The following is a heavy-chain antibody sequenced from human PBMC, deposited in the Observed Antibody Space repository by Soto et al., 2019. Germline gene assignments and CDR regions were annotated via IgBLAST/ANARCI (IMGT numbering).Heavy chain of an antibody. Sequence: QVQLQEAGPGLVKPSQTLSLTCTFSRGAINIGAYYWSWIRQHPGKGLEWIGYISHSGSTYYNPSLVSRLTISVDTSKNQFSLNLTSVTAADTAIYYCGAGDGSFIRYWGQGTLVTVSS. CDR3: GAGDGSFIRY. CDR1: RGAINIGAYY. CDR2: ISHSGST. J-gene: IGHJ4*02. D-gene: IGHD3-10*01. V-gene: IGHV4-31*03.